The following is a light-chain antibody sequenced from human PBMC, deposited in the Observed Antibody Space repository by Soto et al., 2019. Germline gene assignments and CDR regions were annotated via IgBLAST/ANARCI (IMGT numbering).Light chain of an antibody. CDR2: YDS. V-gene: IGLV3-21*04. Sequence: SYELTQPPSVSVAPGKTARITCGGNKIGSKSVHWYQQKPGQAPVLVIYYDSDRPSGIPERFSGSNSGNTATLTISRVEAGDGADYYCQVWDSSSDHVVFGGGTKLTVL. CDR1: KIGSKS. CDR3: QVWDSSSDHVV. J-gene: IGLJ2*01.